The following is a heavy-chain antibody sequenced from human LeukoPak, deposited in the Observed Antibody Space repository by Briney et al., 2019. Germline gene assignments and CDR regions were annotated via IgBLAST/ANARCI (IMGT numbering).Heavy chain of an antibody. CDR1: GFTFITYS. Sequence: PGGSLRLSCAASGFTFITYSMTWVRQAPGRGLERVANIKEDGSEKYYVDSVKGRFTISRDNAKNSLYLQMNSLRAEDTAVYYCATEDPYYDSSGRNWFDPWGQGTLVTVSS. CDR2: IKEDGSEK. V-gene: IGHV3-7*01. J-gene: IGHJ5*02. D-gene: IGHD3-22*01. CDR3: ATEDPYYDSSGRNWFDP.